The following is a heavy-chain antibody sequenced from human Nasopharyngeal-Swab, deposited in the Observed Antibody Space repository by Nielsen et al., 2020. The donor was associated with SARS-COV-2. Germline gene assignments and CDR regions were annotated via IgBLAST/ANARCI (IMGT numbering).Heavy chain of an antibody. V-gene: IGHV4-39*07. Sequence: SETLSLTCTVSGGSITSTSHYWGWIRQPPGKGLEWIGCVSYRGSTYHNPSLKSRVTVSVDMSKNQFSLKLTSLTAADTAVYYCAGDGAYSGYDWTYWGQGTLVTVSS. D-gene: IGHD5-12*01. CDR1: GGSITSTSHY. CDR2: VSYRGST. CDR3: AGDGAYSGYDWTY. J-gene: IGHJ4*02.